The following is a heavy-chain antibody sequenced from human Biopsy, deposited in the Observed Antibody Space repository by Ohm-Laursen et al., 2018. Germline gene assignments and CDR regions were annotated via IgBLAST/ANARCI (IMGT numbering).Heavy chain of an antibody. J-gene: IGHJ4*02. CDR2: ISYTGYT. Sequence: GTLSLTWTVSGGSFTGHYWSWIRQPPGKGLEWIGHISYTGYTSYNASLKSRVTISVDTSRNHFSLRLSSLTAADTAVYYCARGSNDFGGLYFPRWGQGTLVTVSS. D-gene: IGHD4-23*01. CDR1: GGSFTGHY. CDR3: ARGSNDFGGLYFPR. V-gene: IGHV4-59*11.